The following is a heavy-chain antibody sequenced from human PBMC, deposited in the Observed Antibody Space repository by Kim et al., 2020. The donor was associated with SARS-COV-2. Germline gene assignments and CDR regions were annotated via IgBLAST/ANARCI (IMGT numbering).Heavy chain of an antibody. CDR1: GGTFSSYA. CDR2: IIPIFGTA. V-gene: IGHV1-69*13. D-gene: IGHD5-12*01. Sequence: SVKVSCKASGGTFSSYAISWVRQAPGQGLEWMGGIIPIFGTANYAQKFQGRVTITADESTSTAYMELSSLRSEDTAVYYCARGYSGYDASTHFDYWGQGTLVTVSS. J-gene: IGHJ4*02. CDR3: ARGYSGYDASTHFDY.